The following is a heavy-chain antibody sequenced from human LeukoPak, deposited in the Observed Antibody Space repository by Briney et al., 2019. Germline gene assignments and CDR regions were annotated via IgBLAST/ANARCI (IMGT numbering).Heavy chain of an antibody. D-gene: IGHD3-10*01. CDR2: IYWDDDK. Sequence: SGPTLVNPTQTLTLTCTFSGFSLRTSGVGVGWIRQPPGKALQWLTLIYWDDDKRYSPSLESRLTITKDTSKNQVVLTMTNMDAVDTATYYCAHRRVSDVPRELDAFDKWGQGTMVTVSS. CDR3: AHRRVSDVPRELDAFDK. CDR1: GFSLRTSGVG. V-gene: IGHV2-5*02. J-gene: IGHJ3*02.